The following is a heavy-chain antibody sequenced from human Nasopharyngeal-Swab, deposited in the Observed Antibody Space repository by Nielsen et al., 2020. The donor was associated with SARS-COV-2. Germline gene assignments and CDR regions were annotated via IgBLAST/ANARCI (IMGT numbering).Heavy chain of an antibody. CDR1: GFTFSAYW. V-gene: IGHV3-74*01. D-gene: IGHD6-19*01. J-gene: IGHJ4*02. CDR2: INSDGSNK. CDR3: VKYGSG. Sequence: GESLKISCTASGFTFSAYWMYWVRQAPGKGLVLVSRINSDGSNKAYADSVKGRFSISRDNAKNTVYLQMNSLSAEDTALYYCVKYGSGWGQGTLVTVSS.